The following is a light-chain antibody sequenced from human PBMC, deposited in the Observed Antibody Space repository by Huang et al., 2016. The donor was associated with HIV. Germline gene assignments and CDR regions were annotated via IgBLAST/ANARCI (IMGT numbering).Light chain of an antibody. CDR3: QQYYQNPQT. CDR2: WAR. J-gene: IGKJ5*01. Sequence: DIVMTQSPDSLSVSPGERAPIDCKSSQSLLYSLNNKNYLAWLQQKPGRPPKLLLYWARTRESGIPERFSGSGSGTDFTLTINNLQPEDVATYYCQQYYQNPQTFGQGT. CDR1: QSLLYSLNNKNY. V-gene: IGKV4-1*01.